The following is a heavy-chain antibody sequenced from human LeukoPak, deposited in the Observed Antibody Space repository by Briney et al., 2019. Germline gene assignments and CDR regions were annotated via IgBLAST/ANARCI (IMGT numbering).Heavy chain of an antibody. CDR3: ARGRFGDWFDP. V-gene: IGHV6-1*01. J-gene: IGHJ5*02. D-gene: IGHD3-10*01. CDR1: GDSVSSKNAA. CDR2: TYYRSKWYN. Sequence: SQTLSLTCAISGDSVSSKNAAWSWIRQSPSRGLEWLGRTYYRSKWYNEYAVFVKGRIAINSDTSKNQFSLKLSSVTAADTAVYYCARGRFGDWFDPWGQGTLVTVSS.